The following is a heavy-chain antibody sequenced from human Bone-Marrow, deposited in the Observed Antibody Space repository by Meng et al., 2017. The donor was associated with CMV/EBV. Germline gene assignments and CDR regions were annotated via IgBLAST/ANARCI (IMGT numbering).Heavy chain of an antibody. Sequence: GGSLRLSCAASGFTFSSYGMHWVRQAPGKGLEWVAFIRYDGSNKYYADSVKGRFTISRDNSKNTLYLQMNSLRAEDTAVYYCAKDIRYYYGSGTENWFDPWGQGTLVTVSS. CDR1: GFTFSSYG. D-gene: IGHD3-10*01. CDR2: IRYDGSNK. CDR3: AKDIRYYYGSGTENWFDP. J-gene: IGHJ5*02. V-gene: IGHV3-30*02.